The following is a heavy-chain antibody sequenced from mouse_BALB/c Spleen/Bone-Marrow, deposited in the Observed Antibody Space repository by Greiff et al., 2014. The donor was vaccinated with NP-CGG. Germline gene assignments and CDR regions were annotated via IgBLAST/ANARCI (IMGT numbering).Heavy chain of an antibody. D-gene: IGHD3-3*01. CDR3: AREGCASTAGFAY. V-gene: IGHV1-67*01. Sequence: QVQLQQSGPELVRPGVSVKISCKGSGYTFTDYAMHWVKQSHAKSLEWIGVINTYSGNTNYNQNFKGKATMTVDKSSSTAFMELARLTYEDSAIYCCAREGCASTAGFAYWGQGTLVTVSA. CDR1: GYTFTDYA. CDR2: INTYSGNT. J-gene: IGHJ3*01.